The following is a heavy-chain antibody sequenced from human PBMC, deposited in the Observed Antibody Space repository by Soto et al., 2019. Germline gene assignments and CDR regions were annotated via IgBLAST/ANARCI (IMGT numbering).Heavy chain of an antibody. CDR2: IYYGGST. CDR3: ARVGNSGSYSVYFDY. D-gene: IGHD1-26*01. Sequence: KPSETLSLTCTVSGGSISSYYWSWIRQPPGKGLEWIGYIYYGGSTNYNPSLKSRVTISVDTSKNQFSLKLSSVTAADTAAYYCARVGNSGSYSVYFDYWGQGTLVTVSS. V-gene: IGHV4-59*01. CDR1: GGSISSYY. J-gene: IGHJ4*02.